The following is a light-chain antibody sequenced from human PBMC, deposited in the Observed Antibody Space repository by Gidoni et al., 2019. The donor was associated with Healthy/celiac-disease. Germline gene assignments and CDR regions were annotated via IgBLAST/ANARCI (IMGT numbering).Light chain of an antibody. CDR1: QSVLYRSNNKNY. J-gene: IGKJ1*01. V-gene: IGKV4-1*01. CDR2: WAS. CDR3: QQYYTTRGT. Sequence: DIVMTQSPDSLAASLGERATINCKSSQSVLYRSNNKNYLAWYQQKPGQPPKLLIYWASTRESGVPDRFSGSGSGTDFTLTISSLQAEDVAVYYCQQYYTTRGTFGQGTKVEIK.